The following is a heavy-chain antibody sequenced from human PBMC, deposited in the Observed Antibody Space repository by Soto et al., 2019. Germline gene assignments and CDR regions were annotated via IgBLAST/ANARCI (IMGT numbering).Heavy chain of an antibody. V-gene: IGHV4-30-4*01. CDR2: IYYSGST. CDR3: ARDRDSSGWYYYYYGMDV. Sequence: QVQLQESGPGLVKPSQTLSLTCTVSGGSISSGDYYWSWIRQPPGKCLEWIGYIYYSGSTYYNPSLKRRVTISVDTSKYQFSLKLSSVTAADTAVYYCARDRDSSGWYYYYYGMDVWGQGTTVTVSS. J-gene: IGHJ6*02. D-gene: IGHD6-19*01. CDR1: GGSISSGDYY.